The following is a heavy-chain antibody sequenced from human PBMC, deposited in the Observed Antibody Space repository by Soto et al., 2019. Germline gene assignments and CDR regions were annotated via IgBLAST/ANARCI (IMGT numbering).Heavy chain of an antibody. CDR3: ARDAGPMVRGLILFDY. D-gene: IGHD3-10*01. J-gene: IGHJ4*02. V-gene: IGHV4-61*01. Sequence: SETLSLTCTVSGGSVSSGSYYWSWIRQPPGKGLEWIGYIYYSGSTNYNPSLKSRVTISVDTSKNQFSLKLSSVTAADTAVYYCARDAGPMVRGLILFDYWGQGTLVIVSS. CDR2: IYYSGST. CDR1: GGSVSSGSYY.